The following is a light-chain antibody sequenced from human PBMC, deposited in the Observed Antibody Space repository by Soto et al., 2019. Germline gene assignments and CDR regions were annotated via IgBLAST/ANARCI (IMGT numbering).Light chain of an antibody. J-gene: IGLJ2*01. CDR1: SSDVGGYKY. Sequence: QSALTQPASVSGSPGQSITISCTGTSSDVGGYKYVSWYQQHPGKTPKLIIYEVSNRPSGVSNRFSGSKSGNTASLTISGLQAEDEADYYCTSYTSSATGVFGGGTNLTVL. CDR2: EVS. V-gene: IGLV2-14*01. CDR3: TSYTSSATGV.